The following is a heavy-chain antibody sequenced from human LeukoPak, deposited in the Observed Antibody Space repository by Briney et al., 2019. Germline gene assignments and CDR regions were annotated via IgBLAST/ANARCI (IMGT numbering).Heavy chain of an antibody. Sequence: GGSLRLSCVASGFSFSSYAMSWVRQAPGKGLGWVAAISYDGSNKNSADSVKGRFTISRDNSKNTLYLQLNSLRTEDTAVYYCARDRAVVSGNDAFDIWGQGTMVTVSS. J-gene: IGHJ3*02. CDR3: ARDRAVVSGNDAFDI. CDR1: GFSFSSYA. D-gene: IGHD4-23*01. CDR2: ISYDGSNK. V-gene: IGHV3-30*04.